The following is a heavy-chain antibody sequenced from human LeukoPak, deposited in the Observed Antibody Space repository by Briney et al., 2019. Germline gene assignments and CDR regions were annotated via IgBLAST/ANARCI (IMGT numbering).Heavy chain of an antibody. D-gene: IGHD6-19*01. CDR3: ARDLNVAVAGPIFDS. Sequence: SETLSLTCTISGGSISSYYWSWIRQPAGKGLEWIGRIYTTGSTNYNPSLKSRVTVSADTSKNQFSLKLSSVTAADTAVYYCARDLNVAVAGPIFDSWGQGTLVTVSS. V-gene: IGHV4-4*07. CDR2: IYTTGST. J-gene: IGHJ4*02. CDR1: GGSISSYY.